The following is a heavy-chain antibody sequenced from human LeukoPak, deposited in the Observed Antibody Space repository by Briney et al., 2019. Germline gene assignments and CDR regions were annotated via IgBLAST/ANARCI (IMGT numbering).Heavy chain of an antibody. CDR3: AGLIAAELGY. Sequence: PSETLSLTCTVSGGSIGTYYWSWIRQPPGKGLEWIGYIYHSGDTKYNPSLKSRVTISVDTSKNQFSLRLRSVTAADTAVYYCAGLIAAELGYWGQGTLVTVSS. CDR2: IYHSGDT. CDR1: GGSIGTYY. J-gene: IGHJ4*02. D-gene: IGHD6-13*01. V-gene: IGHV4-59*01.